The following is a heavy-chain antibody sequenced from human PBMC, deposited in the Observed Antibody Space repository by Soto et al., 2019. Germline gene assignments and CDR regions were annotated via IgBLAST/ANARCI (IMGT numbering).Heavy chain of an antibody. CDR1: GYGFTTYG. CDR2: ISAHNGNT. V-gene: IGHV1-18*01. CDR3: ARGRYGDY. D-gene: IGHD1-1*01. J-gene: IGHJ4*02. Sequence: QVHLVQSGAEVKKPGASVKVSCKGSGYGFTTYGITWVRQAPGQGLEWMARISAHNGNTNYAQKLXAXAXXTRDTSTSTAYMELRSLRSDDTAVYYCARGRYGDYWGQGALVTVSS.